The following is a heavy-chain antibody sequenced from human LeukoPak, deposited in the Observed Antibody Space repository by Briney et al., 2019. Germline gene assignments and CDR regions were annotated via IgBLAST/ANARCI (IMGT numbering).Heavy chain of an antibody. J-gene: IGHJ4*02. CDR2: ISWNSGSI. CDR1: GFTFDDYA. CDR3: ARVQPNSGSYYDY. D-gene: IGHD1-26*01. Sequence: GGSLRLSCAASGFTFDDYAMHWVRQAPGKGLEWVSGISWNSGSIGYADSVKGRFTISRDNAKNTLYLQMNSLRAEDTAVYYCARVQPNSGSYYDYWGQGTLVTVSS. V-gene: IGHV3-9*01.